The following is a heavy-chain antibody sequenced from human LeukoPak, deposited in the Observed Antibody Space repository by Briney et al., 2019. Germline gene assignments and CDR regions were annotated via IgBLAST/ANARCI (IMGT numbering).Heavy chain of an antibody. J-gene: IGHJ3*02. D-gene: IGHD3-10*01. V-gene: IGHV4-30-2*02. CDR2: IYHSGST. Sequence: SETLSLTCTVSGGSISSGGYYWSWIRQPPGKGLEWIGYIYHSGSTYYNPSLKSRVTISIDRSKNQFSLKLSSVTAADTAVYYCATRGPPGAFDIWGQGTMVTVSS. CDR3: ATRGPPGAFDI. CDR1: GGSISSGGYY.